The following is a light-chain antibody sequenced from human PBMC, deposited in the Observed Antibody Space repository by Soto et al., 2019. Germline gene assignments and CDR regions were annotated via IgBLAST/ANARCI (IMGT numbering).Light chain of an antibody. CDR3: QQYENLPT. CDR1: QGISNY. CDR2: VAS. V-gene: IGKV1-27*01. Sequence: DIQMTQSPSSLSASVGDRVTITCRASQGISNYLVWFQQKPEKVPNLLIYVASTLQSPSRFSGSGSGTDYTLTISSLQPEDIATYYCQQYENLPTFGQGTRLEVK. J-gene: IGKJ5*01.